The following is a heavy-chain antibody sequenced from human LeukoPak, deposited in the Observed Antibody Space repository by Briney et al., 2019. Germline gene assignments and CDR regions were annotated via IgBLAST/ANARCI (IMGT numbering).Heavy chain of an antibody. CDR2: ISSSGSTI. Sequence: PGGSLRLSCAASGFTFSSYAMSWVRQAQGKGLEWVSYISSSGSTIYYADSVKGRFTISRDNAKNSLYLQMNSLRAEDTAVYYCARDVRAVAASDAFEIWGQGTMVTVSS. CDR3: ARDVRAVAASDAFEI. J-gene: IGHJ3*02. CDR1: GFTFSSYA. D-gene: IGHD6-19*01. V-gene: IGHV3-48*04.